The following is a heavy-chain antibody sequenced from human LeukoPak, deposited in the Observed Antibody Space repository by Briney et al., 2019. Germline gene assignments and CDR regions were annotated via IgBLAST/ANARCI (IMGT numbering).Heavy chain of an antibody. CDR2: ISGSGGST. Sequence: GGSLRLSCAASGVTFNIYAMSWVRQAPGKGLEWVSVISGSGGSTYYADSVKGRFTISRDNSKNTLYLQMNSLRAEDTAVYYCARAGGYTSLDYWGQGTLVTVSS. CDR3: ARAGGYTSLDY. CDR1: GVTFNIYA. J-gene: IGHJ4*02. D-gene: IGHD3-22*01. V-gene: IGHV3-23*01.